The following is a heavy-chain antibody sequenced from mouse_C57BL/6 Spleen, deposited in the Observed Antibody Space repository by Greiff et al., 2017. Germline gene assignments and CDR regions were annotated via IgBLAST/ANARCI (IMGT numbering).Heavy chain of an antibody. CDR1: GYAFSSYW. CDR2: IYPGDGDT. V-gene: IGHV1-80*01. CDR3: AIYDGYYGFAY. Sequence: VHLVESGAELVKPGASVKISCKASGYAFSSYWMNWVKQRPGKGLEWIGQIYPGDGDTNYNGKFKGKATLTADKSSSTAYMQLSSLTSEDSAVYFCAIYDGYYGFAYWGQGTLVTVSA. D-gene: IGHD2-3*01. J-gene: IGHJ3*01.